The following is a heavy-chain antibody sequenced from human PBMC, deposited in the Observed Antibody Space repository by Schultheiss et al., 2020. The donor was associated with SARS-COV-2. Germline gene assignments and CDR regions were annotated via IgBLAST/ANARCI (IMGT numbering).Heavy chain of an antibody. CDR2: IRYDGSNK. V-gene: IGHV3-30*02. CDR1: GFTFSSYW. Sequence: GGSLRLSCAASGFTFSSYWMHWVRQAPGKGLEWVAFIRYDGSNKYYADSVKGRFTISRDNSKNTLYLQMNSLRAEDTAVYYCARGAAYYDSSGYSPYWGQGTLVTVSS. D-gene: IGHD3-22*01. CDR3: ARGAAYYDSSGYSPY. J-gene: IGHJ4*02.